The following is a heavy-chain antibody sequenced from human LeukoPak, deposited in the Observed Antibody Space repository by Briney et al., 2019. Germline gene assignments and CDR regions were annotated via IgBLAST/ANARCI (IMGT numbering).Heavy chain of an antibody. D-gene: IGHD6-13*01. J-gene: IGHJ4*02. Sequence: ASVKVSCKASGYTFTNYAINWVRQAPGHGLEWMGWITTNTGNPSYAQGFTGRFVFSLDTSVSTAYPQISSLTAEDTAVYYCARVEEYSSSWYASYWGQGSLVTVSS. CDR2: ITTNTGNP. V-gene: IGHV7-4-1*02. CDR1: GYTFTNYA. CDR3: ARVEEYSSSWYASY.